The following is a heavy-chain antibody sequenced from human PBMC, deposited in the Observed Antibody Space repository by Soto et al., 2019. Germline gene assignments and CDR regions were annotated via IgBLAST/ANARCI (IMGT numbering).Heavy chain of an antibody. CDR2: IYYSGST. D-gene: IGHD2-2*01. V-gene: IGHV4-39*01. Sequence: QLQLQESGPGLVKPSETLSLTCTVSGGSISSSSYYWGWIRQPPGKGLEWIGSIYYSGSTYYNPSLKSRVTISVDTSKNQFSLKLSSVTAADTAVYYCARHYSIAVLPAAQRPYYFDYWGQGTLVTVSS. J-gene: IGHJ4*02. CDR1: GGSISSSSYY. CDR3: ARHYSIAVLPAAQRPYYFDY.